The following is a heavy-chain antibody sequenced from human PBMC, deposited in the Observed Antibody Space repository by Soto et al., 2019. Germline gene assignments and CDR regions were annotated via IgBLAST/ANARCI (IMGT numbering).Heavy chain of an antibody. J-gene: IGHJ3*02. CDR3: ARVASDI. CDR1: GGSISSSSYY. V-gene: IGHV4-39*01. CDR2: ICYSGST. Sequence: QLQLQESGPGLVKPSETLSLTCTVSGGSISSSSYYWGWIRQPPGKGLEWIGSICYSGSTYYKPSLKSRVTISVDTSKNQFSLTLSSVTAADSAVYYCARVASDISVQGTMVTVSS.